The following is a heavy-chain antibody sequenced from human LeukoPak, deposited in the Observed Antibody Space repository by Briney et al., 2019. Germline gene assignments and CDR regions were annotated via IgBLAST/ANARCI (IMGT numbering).Heavy chain of an antibody. CDR3: ARSSHIAAAGTGPYYYYYYYMDV. V-gene: IGHV4-59*01. CDR2: IYYSGST. Sequence: SETLSLTCTVSGGSISSYYWSWIRQPPGKGLEWIGYIYYSGSTNYNPSLKSRVTISVDTSKNQFSLKLSSVTAADRAVYYCARSSHIAAAGTGPYYYYYYYMDVWGKGTTVAVSS. D-gene: IGHD6-13*01. CDR1: GGSISSYY. J-gene: IGHJ6*03.